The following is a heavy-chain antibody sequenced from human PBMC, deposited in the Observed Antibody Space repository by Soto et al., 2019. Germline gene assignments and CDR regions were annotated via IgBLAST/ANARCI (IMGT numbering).Heavy chain of an antibody. CDR3: ARDQSGSEFDD. V-gene: IGHV1-2*02. CDR1: GYTFTVDY. Sequence: ASVTVSCTGSGYTFTVDYMHWVRQAPGQGLEWMGWINPNSGGTNYAQKFQGRVTMTRDTSISTAYMELSRLRSDDTAVYYCARDQSGSEFDDWGQGTLVTFSS. D-gene: IGHD1-26*01. J-gene: IGHJ4*02. CDR2: INPNSGGT.